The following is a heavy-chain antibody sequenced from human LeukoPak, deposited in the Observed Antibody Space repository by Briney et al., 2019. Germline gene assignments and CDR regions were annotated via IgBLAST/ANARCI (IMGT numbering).Heavy chain of an antibody. CDR2: INAGSGNT. J-gene: IGHJ6*02. D-gene: IGHD3-10*01. CDR1: GYTFTSYA. CDR3: AREGSDSDPYYYYYGMDV. Sequence: ASVKVSCKASGYTFTSYAMHWVRQAPGQRLEWMGWINAGSGNTNYAQKLQGRVTMTTDTSTSTAYMELRSLRSDDTAVYYCAREGSDSDPYYYYYGMDVWGQGTTVTVSS. V-gene: IGHV1-3*01.